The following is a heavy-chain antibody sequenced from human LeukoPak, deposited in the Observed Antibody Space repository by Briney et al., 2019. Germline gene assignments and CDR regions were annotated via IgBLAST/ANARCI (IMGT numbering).Heavy chain of an antibody. V-gene: IGHV4-59*08. Sequence: SETLSLSCIVSGSISSYYWTWIRQPPGKGLEWIGHSYFTGNPNYNPSLKSRVTISVDPPKNQFSLKLTSVTAADTAVYYCAGLRSTVAWASFDYWGQGILVTVSS. CDR3: AGLRSTVAWASFDY. D-gene: IGHD4-23*01. CDR2: SYFTGNP. J-gene: IGHJ4*02. CDR1: GSISSYY.